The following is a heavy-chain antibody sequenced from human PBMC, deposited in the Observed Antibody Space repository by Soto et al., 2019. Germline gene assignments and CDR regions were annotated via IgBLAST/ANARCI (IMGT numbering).Heavy chain of an antibody. CDR1: GFTLSSYW. D-gene: IGHD6-13*01. CDR3: ARVAHHSSAWSF. J-gene: IGHJ4*02. Sequence: EEQLVGSGGGLVQPGGSLRLSCAASGFTLSSYWMSWVRQAPGRGLEWVANIKQDGSEKYYADSVKGRFTISRDNAKNSLYLEMNSLRAEDTALYYCARVAHHSSAWSFWGQGTLVTVSS. V-gene: IGHV3-7*01. CDR2: IKQDGSEK.